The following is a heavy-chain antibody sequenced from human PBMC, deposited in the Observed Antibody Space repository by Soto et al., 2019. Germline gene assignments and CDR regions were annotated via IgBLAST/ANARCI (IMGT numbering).Heavy chain of an antibody. V-gene: IGHV1-69*02. CDR3: TLGSWSAETFDI. CDR1: GCTFSTYT. J-gene: IGHJ3*02. D-gene: IGHD6-13*01. Sequence: QVQLVQSGAEVKKPGSSVKVSCKASGCTFSTYTIIWVRQAPGQGLEWMGRILPMLDITNSAQRFQGRVTITADKSTSTAYLELSSLRSEDTAVYYCTLGSWSAETFDIWGRGTMVTVSS. CDR2: ILPMLDIT.